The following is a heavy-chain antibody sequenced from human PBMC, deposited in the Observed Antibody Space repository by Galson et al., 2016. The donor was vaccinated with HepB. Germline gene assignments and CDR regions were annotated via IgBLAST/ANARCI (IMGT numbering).Heavy chain of an antibody. CDR2: TFYRSKWYN. CDR3: ARDPARVGFQTGAFDI. D-gene: IGHD1-26*01. Sequence: ISGDSVSSNIAAWNWIRQSPSRGLEWLGRTFYRSKWYNDYAISVRSRITINPDTSKNQYSLQLNSVTPDDTAVYYCARDPARVGFQTGAFDIWGQGTMVTVSS. CDR1: GDSVSSNIAA. V-gene: IGHV6-1*01. J-gene: IGHJ3*02.